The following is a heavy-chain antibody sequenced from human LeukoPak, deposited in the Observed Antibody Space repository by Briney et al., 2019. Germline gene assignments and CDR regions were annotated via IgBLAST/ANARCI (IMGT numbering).Heavy chain of an antibody. J-gene: IGHJ4*02. Sequence: ASVKVSCKVSGYTLTELSMHWVRQAPGKGLEWMGGFDPEDGETIYAQKFQGRVTMTEDTSTDTAYMELSSLRSEDTAVYYCARGYYGSGSYWFDYWGQGTLVTVSS. CDR1: GYTLTELS. V-gene: IGHV1-24*01. D-gene: IGHD3-10*01. CDR3: ARGYYGSGSYWFDY. CDR2: FDPEDGET.